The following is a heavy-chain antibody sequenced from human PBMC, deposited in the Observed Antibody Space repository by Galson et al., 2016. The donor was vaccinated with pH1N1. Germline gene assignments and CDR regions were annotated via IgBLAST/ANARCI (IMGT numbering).Heavy chain of an antibody. CDR2: IYYTGNT. Sequence: LSLTCVVSGGPITNSDYYWGWIRQPPGKGLDWITAIYYTGNTYYNPSLKSRVSISVDTSKNQFSLNVTSVTAADTAIYYCARIYYGEYIDFWGQGILVTVPS. CDR3: ARIYYGEYIDF. CDR1: GGPITNSDYY. V-gene: IGHV4-39*07. D-gene: IGHD4-17*01. J-gene: IGHJ4*02.